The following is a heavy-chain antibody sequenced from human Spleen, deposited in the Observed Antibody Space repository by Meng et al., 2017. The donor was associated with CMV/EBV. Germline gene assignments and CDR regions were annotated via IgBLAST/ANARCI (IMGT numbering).Heavy chain of an antibody. CDR3: AIVGDFGRGYYSVAY. CDR1: GGSISSSIYY. CDR2: IYYSGST. V-gene: IGHV4-39*07. J-gene: IGHJ4*02. D-gene: IGHD3-3*01. Sequence: SETLSLTCTVAGGSISSSIYYWGWIRQPPGKGLEWIGSIYYSGSTYYNPSLKSRVTISVETSKNQLSLKLSSVTAADTAVYYCAIVGDFGRGYYSVAYWGQGTLVTVSS.